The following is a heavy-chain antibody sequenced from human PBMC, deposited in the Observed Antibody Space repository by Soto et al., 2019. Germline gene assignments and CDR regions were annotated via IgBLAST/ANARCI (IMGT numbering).Heavy chain of an antibody. D-gene: IGHD6-19*01. CDR2: INAGNGNT. Sequence: ASVKVSCKASGYTFTSYAMHWVRQAPGQRLEWMGWINAGNGNTKYSQKFQGRVTITRDTSASTAYMELSSLRSEDTAVYYCASTHSSGWHPYYFDCWGQGTLVTVSS. V-gene: IGHV1-3*01. CDR1: GYTFTSYA. CDR3: ASTHSSGWHPYYFDC. J-gene: IGHJ4*02.